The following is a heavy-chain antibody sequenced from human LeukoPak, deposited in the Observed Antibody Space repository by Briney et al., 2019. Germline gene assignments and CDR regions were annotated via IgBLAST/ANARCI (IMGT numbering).Heavy chain of an antibody. CDR3: VKGYSYGSDY. D-gene: IGHD5-18*01. Sequence: GGSLRLSCAASGFTFSSYGMHWVRQAPGKGLEWVAFIRYDGSNKDYADTVKGRFTISRDNSKNTLYLQINSLRVEDTAVYFCVKGYSYGSDYWGQGTLVTVSS. CDR2: IRYDGSNK. CDR1: GFTFSSYG. J-gene: IGHJ4*02. V-gene: IGHV3-30*02.